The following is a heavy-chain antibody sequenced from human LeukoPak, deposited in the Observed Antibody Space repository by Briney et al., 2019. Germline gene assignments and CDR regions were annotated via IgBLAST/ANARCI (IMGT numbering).Heavy chain of an antibody. Sequence: GGSLGLSCVASGFNFNSYAIHWVRQAPGKGLQWVTVISYDGSNKYYADSVKGRFTISRDNSKNTVYLQMNSLRAEDTAVYHCAQGGSEIYYFYHGMDVWGRGTTVTVSS. CDR2: ISYDGSNK. V-gene: IGHV3-30*18. J-gene: IGHJ6*02. CDR3: AQGGSEIYYFYHGMDV. D-gene: IGHD3-10*01. CDR1: GFNFNSYA.